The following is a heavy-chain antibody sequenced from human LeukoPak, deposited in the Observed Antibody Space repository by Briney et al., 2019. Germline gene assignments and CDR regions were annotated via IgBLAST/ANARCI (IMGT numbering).Heavy chain of an antibody. CDR2: ISGSGSTI. J-gene: IGHJ4*02. CDR3: AKPEPYGTTWYGRVDC. CDR1: GFTFSSYE. Sequence: GGSLRLSCAASGFTFSSYEMNWVRQAPGKGLEWVSYISGSGSTIYFADSVKGRFTISRDNSKDALYLEMNSLRDEDTAVYYCAKPEPYGTTWYGRVDCWGQGTLVTVSS. D-gene: IGHD6-13*01. V-gene: IGHV3-48*03.